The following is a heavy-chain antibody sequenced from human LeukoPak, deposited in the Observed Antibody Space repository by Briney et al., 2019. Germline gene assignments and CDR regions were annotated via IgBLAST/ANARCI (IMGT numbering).Heavy chain of an antibody. V-gene: IGHV3-23*01. D-gene: IGHD5/OR15-5a*01. CDR1: GFTFSSYG. Sequence: PGGSLRLSCAASGFTFSSYGMSWVRQAPGKGLEWVSVISNSAENTYYADSVKGRFTISRDNCKNTLYLQMNSLRAEDTAVYYCAKGLRTTSRLFFDQWGRGTQVTVSS. J-gene: IGHJ4*02. CDR2: ISNSAENT. CDR3: AKGLRTTSRLFFDQ.